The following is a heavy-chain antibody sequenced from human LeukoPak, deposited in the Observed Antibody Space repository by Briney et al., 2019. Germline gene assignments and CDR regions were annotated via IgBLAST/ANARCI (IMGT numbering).Heavy chain of an antibody. Sequence: PGGSLRLSCAASGFTFSNALMSWVGQAPGKGLEGVGRIKSKTDGGTTDYAAPVKGRFTISRDDSNNTLYLQMNSLKTEDTAVYYCTRGWELRDAFDIWGQGTMVTVSS. CDR1: GFTFSNAL. J-gene: IGHJ3*02. CDR3: TRGWELRDAFDI. CDR2: IKSKTDGGTT. V-gene: IGHV3-15*01. D-gene: IGHD1-26*01.